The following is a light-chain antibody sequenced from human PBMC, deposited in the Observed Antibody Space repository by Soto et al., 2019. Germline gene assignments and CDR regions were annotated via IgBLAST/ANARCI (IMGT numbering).Light chain of an antibody. Sequence: DIQMTQSPSTLSASVGDRVTITCRASQSISGSLAWYQQKPGKAPKLLIYEASNLKSGVPSRFGGSGSGTEYTLTISSLRPDDSESYYCQQYNGYWTFGQGTRVEIK. CDR1: QSISGS. V-gene: IGKV1-5*03. CDR3: QQYNGYWT. CDR2: EAS. J-gene: IGKJ1*01.